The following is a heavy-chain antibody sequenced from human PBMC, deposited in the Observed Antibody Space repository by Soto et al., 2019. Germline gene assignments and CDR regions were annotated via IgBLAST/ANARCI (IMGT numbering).Heavy chain of an antibody. Sequence: QVQIHQRGAGVLKPSETLSLTCAVSGGSFSGYIWTWIRQTPGQGLQWIGQINHSGSAVYNPSLKTRVTISILSTYQFALEMSSVTAADTAVYYCARGLSTGSPYSGGWYYFDSWGQGATVTVS. J-gene: IGHJ4*02. CDR3: ARGLSTGSPYSGGWYYFDS. V-gene: IGHV4-34*01. CDR1: GGSFSGYI. D-gene: IGHD3-10*01. CDR2: INHSGSA.